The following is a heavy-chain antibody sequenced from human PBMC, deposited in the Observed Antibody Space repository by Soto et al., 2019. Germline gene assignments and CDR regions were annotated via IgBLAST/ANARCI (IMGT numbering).Heavy chain of an antibody. CDR1: GYTFTDYY. CDR3: ARERIAGAAVGDTYFDGLDG. J-gene: IGHJ6*02. D-gene: IGHD1-26*01. CDR2: INPHSGST. Sequence: PSVKVSCTASGYTFTDYYLHWVRQAPGQALEWMGWINPHSGSTNYAQKFQGRVTMTRDTSISTAYMERSRLRSDDTAVDYCARERIAGAAVGDTYFDGLDGGGRGRTVTVSS. V-gene: IGHV1-2*02.